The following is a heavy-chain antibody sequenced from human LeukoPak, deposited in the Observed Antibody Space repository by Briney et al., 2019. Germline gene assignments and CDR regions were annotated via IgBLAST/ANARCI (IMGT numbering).Heavy chain of an antibody. V-gene: IGHV3-23*01. D-gene: IGHD2-2*01. Sequence: GGSLRLSCAASGFTFSDYAMTWVRQAPGEGLEWVSVIGSDGATTHYADSVKGRFTISRDNSGNTLYLQMNSLRAEDTAVYYCARYLCTTSSCYRNFDCWGQGILVTVSS. CDR3: ARYLCTTSSCYRNFDC. J-gene: IGHJ4*02. CDR2: IGSDGATT. CDR1: GFTFSDYA.